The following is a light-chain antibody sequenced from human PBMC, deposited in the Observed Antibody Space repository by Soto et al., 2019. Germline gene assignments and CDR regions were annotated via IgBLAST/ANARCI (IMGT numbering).Light chain of an antibody. CDR2: GAS. CDR1: QSVSSSY. V-gene: IGKV3-20*01. J-gene: IGKJ3*01. CDR3: QKYGSSPRFT. Sequence: EIVLTQSPGTLSLSPGERATLSCRASQSVSSSYLAWYQQKPGQAPRLLIYGASSRATGIPDRFSGSGSGTDFTLTISRLEPEDFAVYYCQKYGSSPRFTFGPGTKVYIK.